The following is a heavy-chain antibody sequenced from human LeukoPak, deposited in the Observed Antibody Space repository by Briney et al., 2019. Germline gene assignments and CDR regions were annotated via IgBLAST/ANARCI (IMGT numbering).Heavy chain of an antibody. V-gene: IGHV4-34*01. CDR3: ARRRCSSTSCYAYRVVVDWFDP. D-gene: IGHD2-2*01. CDR2: INHSGST. J-gene: IGHJ5*02. Sequence: SETLSLTCAVYGGSFSGYYWSWIRQPPGKGLEWIGEINHSGSTNYNPSLKSRVTISVDTSKNQFSLKLSSVTAADTAVYYCARRRCSSTSCYAYRVVVDWFDPWGQGTLVTVSS. CDR1: GGSFSGYY.